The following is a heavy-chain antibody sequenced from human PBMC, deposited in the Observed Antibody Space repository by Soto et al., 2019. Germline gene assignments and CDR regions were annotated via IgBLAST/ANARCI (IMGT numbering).Heavy chain of an antibody. D-gene: IGHD3-10*01. CDR1: GYTFTGYY. CDR2: INPNSGGT. CDR3: ARVPRVGAMDRGAFDI. J-gene: IGHJ3*02. V-gene: IGHV1-2*04. Sequence: ASVKVSCKASGYTFTGYYMHWVRQAPGQGLEWMGWINPNSGGTNYAQKFQGWVTMTRDTSISTAYMELSRLRSDDTAVYYCARVPRVGAMDRGAFDIWGQGTMVTVSS.